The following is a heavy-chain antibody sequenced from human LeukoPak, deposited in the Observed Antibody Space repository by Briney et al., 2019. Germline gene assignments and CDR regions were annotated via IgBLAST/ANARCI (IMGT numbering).Heavy chain of an antibody. V-gene: IGHV3-64*01. J-gene: IGHJ3*02. D-gene: IGHD1-26*01. CDR1: GFTFSNHA. CDR3: ARGGTYSRDGFDT. CDR2: VNSDGSAT. Sequence: PGGSLRLFCAASGFTFSNHAMHWVRQAPGKGLEFVSAVNSDGSATYYANSVKDRFSISRDNSKNMVYLQMGSLRVEDMAVYFCARGGTYSRDGFDTWGQGTLVTISS.